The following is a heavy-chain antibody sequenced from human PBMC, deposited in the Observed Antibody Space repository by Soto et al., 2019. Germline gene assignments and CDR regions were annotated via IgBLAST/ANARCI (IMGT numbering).Heavy chain of an antibody. CDR1: SGPSSSHH. CDR3: VRQGIGNLHGLVDV. CDR2: VSSTGST. J-gene: IGHJ6*02. V-gene: IGHV4-59*08. Sequence: QVQLQQSGPGLVKPSETLSLTCSVYSGPSSSHHWCCVRQPPGRGLEWIGYVSSTGSTSYNPSFKRRVTISADTSTNHSSLTLTSVTAADTAVYYCVRQGIGNLHGLVDVWGQGTTVRVSS. D-gene: IGHD1-1*01.